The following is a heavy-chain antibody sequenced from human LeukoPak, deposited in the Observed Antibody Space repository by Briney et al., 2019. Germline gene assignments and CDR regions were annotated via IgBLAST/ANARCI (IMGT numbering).Heavy chain of an antibody. D-gene: IGHD3-16*01. CDR3: AREEGGFDP. Sequence: SETLSLTCTVSAYSISSGYYWSWIRQPPGKGLEWIGYIYYSGSTIYNPFLKSRVTISVDTSKNQFSLKLTSLTSADTAVYYCAREEGGFDPWGQGTLVTVSS. J-gene: IGHJ5*02. CDR1: AYSISSGYY. CDR2: IYYSGST. V-gene: IGHV4-61*01.